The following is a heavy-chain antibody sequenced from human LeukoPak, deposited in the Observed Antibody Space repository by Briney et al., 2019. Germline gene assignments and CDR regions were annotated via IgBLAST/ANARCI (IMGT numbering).Heavy chain of an antibody. V-gene: IGHV4-61*01. Sequence: SETLSLTCTVSGGSVRSGTSYWTWIRQPPGKGLEWIGYVCYSGSTNYNPSLKSRVTISVDTSRNQFSLKLTSVTAADTAVYYCARGAFDYSDTSLSWFDPWGQGTLVTVSS. CDR1: GGSVRSGTSY. CDR3: ARGAFDYSDTSLSWFDP. J-gene: IGHJ5*02. CDR2: VCYSGST. D-gene: IGHD3-22*01.